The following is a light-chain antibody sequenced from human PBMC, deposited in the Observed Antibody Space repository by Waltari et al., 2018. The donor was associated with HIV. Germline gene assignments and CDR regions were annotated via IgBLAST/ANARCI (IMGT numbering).Light chain of an antibody. CDR2: EVT. J-gene: IGLJ2*01. CDR3: SSYAGSNNLL. V-gene: IGLV2-8*01. CDR1: SSDVGGYNY. Sequence: QSALTQPPSASGSPGQSVTISCTGNSSDVGGYNYVSWYQQHPGKAPKLMIYEVTTRPSWVPDRFSRPKSGNTASRTVSGLQAEDEADYYCSSYAGSNNLLFGGGTKLTVL.